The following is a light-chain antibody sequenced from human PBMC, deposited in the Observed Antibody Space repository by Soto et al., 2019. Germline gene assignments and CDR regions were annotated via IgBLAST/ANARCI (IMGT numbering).Light chain of an antibody. CDR1: QSVSIH. CDR3: QQYSNWPPIT. Sequence: ETVMTQSPGTLSVSLGERATLSCRASQSVSIHLAWYQQKPGQAPRLLIYDTSTRATGIPARFSGSGSGTEFTLTISSLQSEDFAVYYRQQYSNWPPITFGQGTRLEI. CDR2: DTS. J-gene: IGKJ5*01. V-gene: IGKV3-15*01.